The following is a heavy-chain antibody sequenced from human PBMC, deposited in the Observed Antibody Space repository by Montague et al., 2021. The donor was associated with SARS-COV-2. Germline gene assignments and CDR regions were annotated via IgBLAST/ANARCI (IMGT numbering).Heavy chain of an antibody. Sequence: SETLSLTCTVSGGSISSFYWSWFRQPPGKGLEWIGYISDSGSTNYNPSLTSRVTMSVDTSKNQCSMKVNSVTAAATAGYYCARPYSATRPAVYWGQGTLVTVSS. CDR1: GGSISSFY. J-gene: IGHJ4*02. CDR3: ARPYSATRPAVY. D-gene: IGHD2-15*01. CDR2: ISDSGST. V-gene: IGHV4-59*08.